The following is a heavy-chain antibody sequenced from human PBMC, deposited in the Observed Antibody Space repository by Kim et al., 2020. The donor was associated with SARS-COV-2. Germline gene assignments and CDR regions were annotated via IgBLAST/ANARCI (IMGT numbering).Heavy chain of an antibody. D-gene: IGHD3-16*02. CDR1: GYTFTSYA. V-gene: IGHV1-3*01. CDR2: INAGNGNT. CDR3: ARGGITFGGVIDKKPPFDY. Sequence: ASVKVSCKASGYTFTSYAMHWVRQAPGQRLEWMGWINAGNGNTKYSQKFQGRVTITRDTSASTAYMELSSLRSEDTAVYYCARGGITFGGVIDKKPPFDYWGQGTLVTVSS. J-gene: IGHJ4*02.